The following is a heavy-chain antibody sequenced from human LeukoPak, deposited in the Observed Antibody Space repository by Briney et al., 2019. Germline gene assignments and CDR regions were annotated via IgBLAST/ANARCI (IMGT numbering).Heavy chain of an antibody. J-gene: IGHJ4*02. CDR1: GYTFTSYS. CDR3: ARPAGRDYYDSSGYVLY. V-gene: IGHV1-18*01. CDR2: ISAYNGNT. D-gene: IGHD3-22*01. Sequence: ASVKVSCKASGYTFTSYSISWVRQAPGQGLEWMGRISAYNGNTDYAQKFQGRVTMTTDTSTSTACMELRSLRSDDTAMYYCARPAGRDYYDSSGYVLYWGQGTLVTVSS.